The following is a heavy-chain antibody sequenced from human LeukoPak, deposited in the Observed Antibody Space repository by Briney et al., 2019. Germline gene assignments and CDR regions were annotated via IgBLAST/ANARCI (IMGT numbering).Heavy chain of an antibody. Sequence: GGSLRLSCVLSGFTLSSYWMHWVRHAPGKGVECVSRIDSDGSRTIYADSVKGRFTISRDNAKNTLKLQMNSLRAEDTALYYCARSGAPTPDYWGQGTLVIVSS. D-gene: IGHD2-15*01. J-gene: IGHJ4*02. CDR1: GFTLSSYW. V-gene: IGHV3-74*01. CDR3: ARSGAPTPDY. CDR2: IDSDGSRT.